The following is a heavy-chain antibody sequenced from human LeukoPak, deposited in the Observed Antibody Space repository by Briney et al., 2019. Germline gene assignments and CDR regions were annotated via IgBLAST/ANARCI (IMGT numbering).Heavy chain of an antibody. CDR3: ARGSGDDFWSGDMGLWWFDP. CDR1: GGSFSGYY. D-gene: IGHD3-3*01. Sequence: SETLSLTCAVYGGSFSGYYWSWIRQPPGEGLEWIGEINHSGSTNYNPSLKSRVTISVDTSKNQFSLKLSSVTAADTAVYYCARGSGDDFWSGDMGLWWFDPWGQGTLVTVSS. J-gene: IGHJ5*02. CDR2: INHSGST. V-gene: IGHV4-34*01.